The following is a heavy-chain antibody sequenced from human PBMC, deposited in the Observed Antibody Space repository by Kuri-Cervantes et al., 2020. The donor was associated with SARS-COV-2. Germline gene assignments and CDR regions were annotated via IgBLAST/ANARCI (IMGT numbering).Heavy chain of an antibody. V-gene: IGHV3-30*18. Sequence: LSLTCAASGFNFRRPDMHWVCQAPGKGLEWVAVISHDGKNKKCIASGKGRFTIPRDNSQNTLYLHMKSLRSEDTAMYYCAKDRVGVQDFWGQGTLVTVSS. CDR2: ISHDGKNK. CDR1: GFNFRRPD. J-gene: IGHJ4*02. D-gene: IGHD2-21*01. CDR3: AKDRVGVQDF.